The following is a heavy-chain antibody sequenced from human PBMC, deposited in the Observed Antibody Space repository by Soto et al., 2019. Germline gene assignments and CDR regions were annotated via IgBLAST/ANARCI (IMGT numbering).Heavy chain of an antibody. Sequence: ASVKVSCKASGYTFTTYGISWVRQAPGQGLEWMGWISVYNGNTKYAKKFQGRVTMTTDTSTNTAYMDLRSLRSDDTAVYYCVRALIPTAHYSEPHAFDRWGKGTMV. D-gene: IGHD2-15*01. CDR1: GYTFTTYG. V-gene: IGHV1-18*04. CDR3: VRALIPTAHYSEPHAFDR. J-gene: IGHJ3*01. CDR2: ISVYNGNT.